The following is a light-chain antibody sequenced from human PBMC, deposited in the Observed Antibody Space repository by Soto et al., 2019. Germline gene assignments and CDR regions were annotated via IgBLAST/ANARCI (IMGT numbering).Light chain of an antibody. Sequence: DIVMTQSPLSLPVTPGEPASISCRSSQSLLHTDGYNYLDWYLQKPGQSPQLLIYDASALPRGVPSRFSGSGSGTKFTLTIASLQPDDFATYYCQQYETFSGTFGPGTKVDIK. V-gene: IGKV2-28*01. CDR3: QQYETFSGT. J-gene: IGKJ1*01. CDR2: DAS. CDR1: QSLLHTDGYNY.